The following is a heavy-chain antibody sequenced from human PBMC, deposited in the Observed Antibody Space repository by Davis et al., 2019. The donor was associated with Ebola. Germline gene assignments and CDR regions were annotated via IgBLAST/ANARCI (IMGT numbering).Heavy chain of an antibody. CDR2: ISAYNGNT. J-gene: IGHJ6*02. V-gene: IGHV1-18*04. CDR1: GYSFTSYG. Sequence: ASVKVSCKASGYSFTSYGISWVRQAPGQGLEWMGWISAYNGNTNYAQKFQGRVTMTTDTSTSTAYMELRSLRSDDTAVYYCAREVVVVPAAKDYYYGMDVWGQGTTVTVSS. CDR3: AREVVVVPAAKDYYYGMDV. D-gene: IGHD2-2*01.